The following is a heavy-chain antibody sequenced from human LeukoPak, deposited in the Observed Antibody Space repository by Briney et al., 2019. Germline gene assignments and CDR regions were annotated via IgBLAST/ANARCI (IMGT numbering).Heavy chain of an antibody. CDR2: IYYSGST. V-gene: IGHV4-39*07. Sequence: KPSETLSLTCTVSGGSISSSSYYWGWIRQPPGKGLEWIESIYYSGSTYDNPALRRRVTISVDTSKNQFSLKLSSVTAADTAVYYCARVRELRVPYFDYWGQGTLVTVSS. D-gene: IGHD1-7*01. CDR3: ARVRELRVPYFDY. J-gene: IGHJ4*02. CDR1: GGSISSSSYY.